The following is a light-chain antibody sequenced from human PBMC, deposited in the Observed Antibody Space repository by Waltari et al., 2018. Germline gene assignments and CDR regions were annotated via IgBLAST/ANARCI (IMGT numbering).Light chain of an antibody. J-gene: IGLJ3*02. CDR3: VLYMGSGIWV. CDR1: SGSVSTSYY. CDR2: STN. V-gene: IGLV8-61*01. Sequence: QTVVTQEPSFSVSPGGTVTLTCGLSSGSVSTSYYPSWYQQTPGQAPRTLIYSTNSRSSGVPDRFSGSTLGNKAALPITGAQADDESDYYCVLYMGSGIWVFGGGTKLTVL.